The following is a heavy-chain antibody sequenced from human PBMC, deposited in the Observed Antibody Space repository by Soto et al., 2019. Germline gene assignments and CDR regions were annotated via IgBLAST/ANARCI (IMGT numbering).Heavy chain of an antibody. CDR2: IYPGESDT. CDR3: ARLYCSAGGCDSNGYFDP. V-gene: IGHV5-51*01. J-gene: IGHJ4*02. CDR1: GYSFVNDW. D-gene: IGHD2-15*01. Sequence: PGESLKIACKASGYSFVNDWIGWARQMPGRCLELMGIIYPGESDTRYSLSFQGQVTISVDKSTSSTYLHWSSLKASDTAMYYCARLYCSAGGCDSNGYFDPWGQGTLVTVSS.